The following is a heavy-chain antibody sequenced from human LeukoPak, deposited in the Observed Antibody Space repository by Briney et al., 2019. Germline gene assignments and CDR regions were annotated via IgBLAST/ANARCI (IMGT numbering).Heavy chain of an antibody. CDR1: GGSISRYY. D-gene: IGHD6-13*01. CDR3: ARLPRSSSWYTGFDY. Sequence: PSETLSLTCTVSGGSISRYYWNWIRQPPGKGLEWIGYIYYRESTNYNPSLKSGVTISVDNSKNQFDLKLSSLTAAHPAISYCARLPRSSSWYTGFDYWGPGTLVTVSS. J-gene: IGHJ4*02. CDR2: IYYREST. V-gene: IGHV4-59*08.